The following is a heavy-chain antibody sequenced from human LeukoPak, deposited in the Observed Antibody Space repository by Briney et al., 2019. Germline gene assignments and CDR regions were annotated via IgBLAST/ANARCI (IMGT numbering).Heavy chain of an antibody. V-gene: IGHV4-34*01. CDR2: INHSGST. CDR1: GGSFSGYY. CDR3: ARSWTFGYPYYYYYYGMDV. J-gene: IGHJ6*02. Sequence: SETLSLTCAVYGGSFSGYYWSWIRQPPGKWLEWIGEINHSGSTNYNPSLKSRVTISVDTSKNQFSLKLSSVTAADTAVYYCARSWTFGYPYYYYYYGMDVWGQGTTVTVSS. D-gene: IGHD5-18*01.